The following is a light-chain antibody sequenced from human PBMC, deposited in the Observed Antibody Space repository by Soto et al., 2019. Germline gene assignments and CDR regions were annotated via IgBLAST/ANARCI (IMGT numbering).Light chain of an antibody. J-gene: IGLJ1*01. CDR2: EVI. Sequence: QSVLTQPASVSGSPGQSIAISCTGTSSDVGGYDFVSWYQQYANKAPKLIIYEVIHRPSGVSNRFSGSKSGNTASLTISGLQAEDEADYYCSSHTSASTRVFGTGTKVTV. CDR3: SSHTSASTRV. CDR1: SSDVGGYDF. V-gene: IGLV2-14*01.